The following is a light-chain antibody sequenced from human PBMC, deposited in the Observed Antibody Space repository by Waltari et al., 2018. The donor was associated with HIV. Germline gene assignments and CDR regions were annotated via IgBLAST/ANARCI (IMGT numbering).Light chain of an antibody. CDR2: GAS. CDR1: HRVSSSF. J-gene: IGKJ5*01. Sequence: EIVLTKSPGTLTLSPGERATLPCSASHRVSSSFLAWYQQKPGQAPRLLIYGASSRATGIPARFSGSGSGTDFSLTISRLEPEDFAVYSCQQYGSSPITFGQGTRLESK. CDR3: QQYGSSPIT. V-gene: IGKV3-20*01.